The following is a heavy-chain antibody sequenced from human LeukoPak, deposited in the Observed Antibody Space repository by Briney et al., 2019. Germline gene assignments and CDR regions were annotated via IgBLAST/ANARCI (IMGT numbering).Heavy chain of an antibody. CDR1: GFTFSSYA. V-gene: IGHV3-30-3*01. CDR2: ISYDGSNK. D-gene: IGHD3-22*01. CDR3: AKDLNQNLDYYDSSGHDAFDI. Sequence: PGGSLRLSCAASGFTFSSYAMHWVRQAPGKGLEWVAVISYDGSNKYYADSVKGRFTISRDNSKNTLYLQMNSLRAEDTAVYYCAKDLNQNLDYYDSSGHDAFDIWGQGTMVTVSS. J-gene: IGHJ3*02.